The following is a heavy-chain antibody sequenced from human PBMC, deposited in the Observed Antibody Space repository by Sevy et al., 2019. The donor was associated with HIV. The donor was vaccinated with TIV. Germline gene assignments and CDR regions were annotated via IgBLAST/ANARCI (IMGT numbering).Heavy chain of an antibody. V-gene: IGHV4-31*03. CDR2: ISYSGST. Sequence: LSLTCTVSGGSISRGGYYWSWIRQHPGKGLEWIGYISYSGSTSYNPSLKSRLTISVDTSKNQFSLRLTSVIAADTAVYYCAREMGDSWGQGILVTVSS. CDR3: AREMGDS. J-gene: IGHJ4*02. CDR1: GGSISRGGYY.